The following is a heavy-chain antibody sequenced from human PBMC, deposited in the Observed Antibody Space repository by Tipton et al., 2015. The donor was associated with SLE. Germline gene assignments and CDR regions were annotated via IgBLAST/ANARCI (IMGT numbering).Heavy chain of an antibody. V-gene: IGHV4-61*09. Sequence: TLSLTCTVSGGSISSGSYYWSWIRQPAGKGLEWIGEINHSGSTNYNPSLKSRVTISVDTSKNQFSLKLSSVTAADTAVHYCARPGGSERGAFGIWGQGTKVTVSS. D-gene: IGHD3-16*01. J-gene: IGHJ3*02. CDR3: ARPGGSERGAFGI. CDR2: INHSGST. CDR1: GGSISSGSYY.